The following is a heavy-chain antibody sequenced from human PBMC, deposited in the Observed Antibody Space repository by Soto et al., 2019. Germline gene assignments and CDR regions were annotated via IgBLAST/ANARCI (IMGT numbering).Heavy chain of an antibody. CDR3: RIDSWDYYYGMDV. D-gene: IGHD3-9*01. J-gene: IGHJ6*02. CDR1: GGSISSGDYY. V-gene: IGHV4-30-4*01. Sequence: PSETLSLTCTVSGGSISSGDYYWSWIRQPPGKGLEWIGYIYYSGSTYYNPSLKSRVTISVDTSKNQFSLKLSSVTAADTAVYYCRIDSWDYYYGMDVWGQGTMVTVSS. CDR2: IYYSGST.